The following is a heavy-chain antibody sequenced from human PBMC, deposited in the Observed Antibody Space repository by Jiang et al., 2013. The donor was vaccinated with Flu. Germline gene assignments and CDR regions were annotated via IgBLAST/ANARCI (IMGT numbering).Heavy chain of an antibody. CDR1: EAPSAAIA. D-gene: IGHD3-22*01. V-gene: IGHV1-69*06. J-gene: IGHJ3*02. CDR2: IIPIFGTA. Sequence: GREVKKPGSREVSARLLEAPSAAIAISWVRQAPGQGLEWMGGIIPIFGTANYAQKFQGRVTITADKSTSTAYMELSSPRSEDTAVYYCAAGLYYYDSRGYGLDAFDIWGQGTMVTVSS. CDR3: AAGLYYYDSRGYGLDAFDI.